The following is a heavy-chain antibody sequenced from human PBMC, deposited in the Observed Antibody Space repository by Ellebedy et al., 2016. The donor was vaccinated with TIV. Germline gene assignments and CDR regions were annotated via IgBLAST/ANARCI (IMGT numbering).Heavy chain of an antibody. Sequence: GESLKISCAASGFTFSKAWMSWVRQAPGKGLEWVSTVSASGDTAYYTDSVRGRFTISRDNSRNTLYLQMDTLRVEDTAVYYCASLDGLLWFGELSTWGLGTLVAVSS. V-gene: IGHV3-23*01. CDR3: ASLDGLLWFGELST. CDR2: VSASGDTA. D-gene: IGHD3-10*01. J-gene: IGHJ5*02. CDR1: GFTFSKAW.